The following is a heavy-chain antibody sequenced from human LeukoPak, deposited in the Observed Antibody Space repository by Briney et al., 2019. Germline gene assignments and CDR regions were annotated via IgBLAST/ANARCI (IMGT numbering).Heavy chain of an antibody. CDR3: ARVRGYYVGDAFDI. CDR1: GFTFSSYG. CDR2: ISGSGGST. V-gene: IGHV3-23*01. J-gene: IGHJ3*02. Sequence: GGSLRLSCAASGFTFSSYGMSWVRQAPGKGLEWVSAISGSGGSTYYADSVKGRFTISRDNSKNTLYLQMGSLRAEDMAVYYCARVRGYYVGDAFDIWGQGTMVTVSS. D-gene: IGHD3-10*02.